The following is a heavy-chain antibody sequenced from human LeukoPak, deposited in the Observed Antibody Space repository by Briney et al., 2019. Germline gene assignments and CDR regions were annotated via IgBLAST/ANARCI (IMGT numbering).Heavy chain of an antibody. Sequence: GGSLRLSCSVSGFTFSTYVMHWVRQAPGKGLEYVSAISSNGDNTYYADSVKGRFTSSRDNSKNTLYLQMSSLRADDTAVYYCVRGTGYWGQGTLVTVSS. CDR2: ISSNGDNT. J-gene: IGHJ4*02. CDR3: VRGTGY. CDR1: GFTFSTYV. V-gene: IGHV3-64D*06.